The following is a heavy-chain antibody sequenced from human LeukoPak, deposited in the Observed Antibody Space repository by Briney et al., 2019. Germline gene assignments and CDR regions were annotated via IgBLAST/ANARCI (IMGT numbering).Heavy chain of an antibody. D-gene: IGHD3-22*01. CDR1: GFTFSSYS. CDR3: ARDGNYYDSSGYDY. CDR2: ISSSSSYI. J-gene: IGHJ4*02. Sequence: GGSLRLSCAASGFTFSSYSMNWVRQAPGKGLEWVSSISSSSSYIYYADSVKCRFTISRDNAKNSLYLQMNSLRAEDTAVYYCARDGNYYDSSGYDYWGQGTLVTVSS. V-gene: IGHV3-21*01.